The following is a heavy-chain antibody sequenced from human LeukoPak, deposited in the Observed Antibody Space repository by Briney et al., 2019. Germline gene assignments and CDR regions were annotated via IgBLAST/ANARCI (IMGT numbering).Heavy chain of an antibody. J-gene: IGHJ4*02. D-gene: IGHD1-26*01. CDR1: DYCIRSGYY. Sequence: PSETLSLTCTVSDYCIRSGYYWGWIRQPPGKGLEWIGSMYQSGSTYYNPSLKSRVTISIDTSKNQFSLKLSPVTAADTAIYYCARQRELRLFDYWGQGTLVTVSS. V-gene: IGHV4-38-2*02. CDR3: ARQRELRLFDY. CDR2: MYQSGST.